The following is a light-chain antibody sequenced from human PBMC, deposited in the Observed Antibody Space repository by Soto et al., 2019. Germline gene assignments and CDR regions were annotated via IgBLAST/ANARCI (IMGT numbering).Light chain of an antibody. J-gene: IGKJ1*01. CDR1: QSVNTW. CDR2: RAS. CDR3: QQYSGYPWT. V-gene: IGKV1-5*03. Sequence: DVQMTQSPSTLSASVGDRVTITCRASQSVNTWLAWFQQKPGKAPKVLIYRASNLEIGVPSRFSGSGSGTEFILTISSLQPDDFATYYCQQYSGYPWTFGQGTKVDIK.